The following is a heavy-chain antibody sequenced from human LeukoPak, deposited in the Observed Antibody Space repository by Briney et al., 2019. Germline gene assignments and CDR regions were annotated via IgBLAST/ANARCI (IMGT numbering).Heavy chain of an antibody. CDR3: ARGPSTYYDFWSGYYSDY. CDR2: IIPIFGTA. V-gene: IGHV1-69*13. D-gene: IGHD3-3*01. J-gene: IGHJ4*01. CDR1: GGTFISYA. Sequence: SVKVSCKASGGTFISYAISWVRQAPGQGLEWMGGIIPIFGTANYAQKFQRRVTITADESTSTAYMELSSLRSEDTAVYYCARGPSTYYDFWSGYYSDYWGHGTLVTVSS.